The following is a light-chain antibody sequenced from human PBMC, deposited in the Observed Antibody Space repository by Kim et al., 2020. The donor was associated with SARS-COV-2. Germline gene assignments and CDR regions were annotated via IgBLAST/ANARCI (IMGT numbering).Light chain of an antibody. CDR3: QQYNNWPLT. J-gene: IGKJ4*01. CDR1: QSVRSN. Sequence: EIVMTQSPGTLSVSPGERATLSCRASQSVRSNLAWYQQKPGQAPRLLIYGASTRATGIPARFSGSGSGTEFTLTISSLQSEDLAVYYCQQYNNWPLTFGGGTKVDIK. V-gene: IGKV3-15*01. CDR2: GAS.